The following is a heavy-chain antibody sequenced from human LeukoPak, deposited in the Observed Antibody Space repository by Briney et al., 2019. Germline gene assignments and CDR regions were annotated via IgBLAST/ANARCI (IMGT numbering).Heavy chain of an antibody. CDR2: IYYSGST. D-gene: IGHD4-17*01. Sequence: SETLSLTCTVSGGSISSGDYYWSWIRQPPGKGLEWIGYIYYSGSTYYNPSLKSRVTISVDTSKNQFSLKLSSVTAADTAVYYCARMSDDYGENFDYWGQGTPVTVSS. J-gene: IGHJ4*02. CDR1: GGSISSGDYY. V-gene: IGHV4-30-4*08. CDR3: ARMSDDYGENFDY.